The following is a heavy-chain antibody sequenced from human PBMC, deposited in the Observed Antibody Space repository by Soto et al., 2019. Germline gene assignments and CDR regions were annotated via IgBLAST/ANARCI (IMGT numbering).Heavy chain of an antibody. Sequence: QVQLVESGGGLVKPGGSLRLSCASSGFPFSDHYMSWIRRSPGKGLEFLSYISPGTTYKNYADSVKGRFTISRDNAKRSLYLQLNGLRAEDTAVYFCSRGGGGGLFDLWGQGTFVTVSS. V-gene: IGHV3-11*06. CDR1: GFPFSDHY. J-gene: IGHJ4*02. CDR2: ISPGTTYK. D-gene: IGHD2-21*01. CDR3: SRGGGGGLFDL.